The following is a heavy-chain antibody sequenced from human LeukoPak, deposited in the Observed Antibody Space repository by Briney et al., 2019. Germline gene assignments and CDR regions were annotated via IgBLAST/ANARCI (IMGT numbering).Heavy chain of an antibody. Sequence: GGSLRLSCTASGFTLRSFSMSWVRQAPGKGLEWVSHITPRSDIISYADSVKGRFTISRDNAKNSLYLHMNSLRADDMAVYYCVRDNDWAFDYWGQGTLVPVSS. CDR1: GFTLRSFS. V-gene: IGHV3-48*01. J-gene: IGHJ4*02. CDR3: VRDNDWAFDY. CDR2: ITPRSDII. D-gene: IGHD2-21*01.